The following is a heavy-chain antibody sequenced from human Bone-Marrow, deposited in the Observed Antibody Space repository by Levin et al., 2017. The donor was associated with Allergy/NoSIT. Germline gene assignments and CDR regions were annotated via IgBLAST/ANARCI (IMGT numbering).Heavy chain of an antibody. CDR3: AKDRGVFRIAAAGIFQERKFDY. CDR1: GFTFSSYA. J-gene: IGHJ4*02. Sequence: GGSLRLSCAASGFTFSSYAMSWVRQAPGKGLEWVSAISGSGGSTYYADSVKGRFTISRDNSKNTLYLQMNSLRAEDTAVYYCAKDRGVFRIAAAGIFQERKFDYWGQGTLVTVSS. V-gene: IGHV3-23*01. D-gene: IGHD6-13*01. CDR2: ISGSGGST.